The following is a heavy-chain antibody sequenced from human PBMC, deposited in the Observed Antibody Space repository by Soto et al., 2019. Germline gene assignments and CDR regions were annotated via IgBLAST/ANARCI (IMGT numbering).Heavy chain of an antibody. J-gene: IGHJ5*02. CDR3: ARGGGIPGSYWLVFWFDL. V-gene: IGHV1-18*01. CDR1: GYTFTSYG. D-gene: IGHD3-10*01. CDR2: ISAYNGNT. Sequence: QVQLVQSGAEVKKPGASVKVSCKASGYTFTSYGISWVRQAPGQGLEWMGWISAYNGNTNYAQKLQGRVTMTTDTSTSTAYMEVRSLRSVDTAVYYCARGGGIPGSYWLVFWFDLWGQGTLVTVSS.